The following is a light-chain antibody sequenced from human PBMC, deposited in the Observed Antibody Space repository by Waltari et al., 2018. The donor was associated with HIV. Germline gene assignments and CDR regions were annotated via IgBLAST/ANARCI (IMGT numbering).Light chain of an antibody. V-gene: IGLV1-47*01. J-gene: IGLJ1*01. CDR3: AAWNDKLSAYV. Sequence: QSVLTQPPSASGTPGQRVTISCSGSSSNIGRNDVYWYQQLPGTAPKLLIYRNNQRPSGVPDRFSGSKSGTSASLAISGLRSEDEADYYCAAWNDKLSAYVFGTGTKVTV. CDR2: RNN. CDR1: SSNIGRND.